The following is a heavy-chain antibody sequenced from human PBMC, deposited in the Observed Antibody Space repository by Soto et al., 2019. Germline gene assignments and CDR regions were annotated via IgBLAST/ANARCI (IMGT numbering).Heavy chain of an antibody. CDR3: ARGIYSGADDAFDI. CDR1: GFTFSSYS. V-gene: IGHV3-21*01. D-gene: IGHD2-21*01. CDR2: ISSSSSYI. Sequence: GGSLRLSCAASGFTFSSYSMNWVRQAPGKGLEWVSSISSSSSYIYYADSVEGRFTISRDNAKNSLYLQMNSLRAEDTAVYYCARGIYSGADDAFDIWGHGTMVTVSS. J-gene: IGHJ3*02.